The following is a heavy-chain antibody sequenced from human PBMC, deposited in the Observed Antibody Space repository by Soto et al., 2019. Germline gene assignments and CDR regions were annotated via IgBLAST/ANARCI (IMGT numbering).Heavy chain of an antibody. CDR1: GFTFGSYG. Sequence: GGSLRLSCAASGFTFGSYGMHWVRQAPGKGLEWVAVIWSDGSNKYYADSLKGRFTIPRDNSKSTLFLQMNSLRAEDTAVYYCHRSYYIATDALDIWGQGTMVTVSS. D-gene: IGHD3-10*01. J-gene: IGHJ3*02. V-gene: IGHV3-33*01. CDR3: HRSYYIATDALDI. CDR2: IWSDGSNK.